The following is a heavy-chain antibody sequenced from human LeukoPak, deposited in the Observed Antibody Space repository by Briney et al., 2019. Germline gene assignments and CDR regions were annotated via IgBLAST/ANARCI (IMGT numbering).Heavy chain of an antibody. J-gene: IGHJ5*02. D-gene: IGHD6-13*01. CDR1: GFSFSSYA. V-gene: IGHV3-23*01. CDR2: MSSSDDGR. Sequence: PGGSLRLSCATSGFSFSSYAMSWVRQAPGKGLEWVSAMSSSDDGRYYAASVRGRFTISRDNSKNTLYLQMNSLRAEDTAVYYCATRIAAAGDVWFDPWGQGTLVTVSS. CDR3: ATRIAAAGDVWFDP.